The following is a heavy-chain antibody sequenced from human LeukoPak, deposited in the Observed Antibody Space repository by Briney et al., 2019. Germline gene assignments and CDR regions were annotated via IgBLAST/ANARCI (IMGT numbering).Heavy chain of an antibody. J-gene: IGHJ4*02. CDR1: GFTFGDYA. V-gene: IGHV3-49*04. D-gene: IGHD4-17*01. CDR3: TRVLNGDYGTFDY. CDR2: IRSKAYGGTT. Sequence: GGSLRLSCTASGFTFGDYAMSWVCQAPGKGLGWVGFIRSKAYGGTTEYAASVKGRFTISRDDSKSIAYLQMNSLKTEDTAVYYCTRVLNGDYGTFDYWGQGTLVTVSS.